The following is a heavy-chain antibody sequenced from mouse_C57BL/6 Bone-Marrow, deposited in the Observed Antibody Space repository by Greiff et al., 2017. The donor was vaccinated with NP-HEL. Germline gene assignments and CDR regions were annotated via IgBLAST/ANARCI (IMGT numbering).Heavy chain of an antibody. V-gene: IGHV6-3*01. D-gene: IGHD2-5*01. CDR3: TGSNYSYYFDY. J-gene: IGHJ2*01. CDR1: GFTFSNYW. Sequence: EVKVEESGGGLVQPGGSMKLSCVASGFTFSNYWMNWVRQSPEKGLEWVAQIRLKSDNYATHYAESVKGRFTISRDDSKSSVYLQMNNLRAEDTGIYYCTGSNYSYYFDYWGQGTTLTVSS. CDR2: IRLKSDNYAT.